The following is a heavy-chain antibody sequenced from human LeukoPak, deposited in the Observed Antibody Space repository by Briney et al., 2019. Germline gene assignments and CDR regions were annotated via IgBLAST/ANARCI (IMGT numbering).Heavy chain of an antibody. J-gene: IGHJ4*02. CDR3: ARAEGPRFDY. CDR2: IYYSGST. Sequence: SETLSLTCTVSGGSISSYYWSWIRQPPGKGLEWIGYIYYSGSTNYNPSLKSRVTISVDTSKNQFSLKLSSVTAADMAMYYCARAEGPRFDYWGQGTLVTVSS. CDR1: GGSISSYY. V-gene: IGHV4-59*01.